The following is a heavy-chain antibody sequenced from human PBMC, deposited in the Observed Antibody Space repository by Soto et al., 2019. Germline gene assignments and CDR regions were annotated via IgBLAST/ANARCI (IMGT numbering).Heavy chain of an antibody. D-gene: IGHD2-15*01. V-gene: IGHV4-31*03. Sequence: QVQLQESGPGLVKPSQTLSLTCTVSGGSTSSGGYYWSWIRQHPGKGLEWIGYIYYSGSTYYNPSLKSRVTISVDTSKNQFSLKLSSVTAADTAVYYCARDSGLCSGGSCPSYYYYYGTDVWGQGTTVTVSS. CDR2: IYYSGST. CDR1: GGSTSSGGYY. CDR3: ARDSGLCSGGSCPSYYYYYGTDV. J-gene: IGHJ6*02.